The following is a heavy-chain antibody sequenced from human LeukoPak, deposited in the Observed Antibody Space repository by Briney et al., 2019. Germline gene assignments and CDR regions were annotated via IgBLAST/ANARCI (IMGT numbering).Heavy chain of an antibody. CDR3: ARYGDYGDYGDY. V-gene: IGHV4-34*01. J-gene: IGHJ4*02. Sequence: SETLSLTCAVYGGSFSGYYWSWIRQPPGKGLEWIGEIDHSGSTNYNPSLKSRVTISVDTSKNQFSLKLSSVTAADTAVYYCARYGDYGDYGDYWGQGTPVTVSS. D-gene: IGHD4-17*01. CDR1: GGSFSGYY. CDR2: IDHSGST.